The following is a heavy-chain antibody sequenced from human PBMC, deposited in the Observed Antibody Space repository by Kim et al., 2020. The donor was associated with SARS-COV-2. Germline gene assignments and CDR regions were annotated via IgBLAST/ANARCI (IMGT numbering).Heavy chain of an antibody. CDR1: GFTFSSSW. V-gene: IGHV3-7*03. J-gene: IGHJ4*02. CDR2: INQDGSQK. Sequence: GGSLRLSCAASGFTFSSSWMNWVRQAPGKGLEWVANINQDGSQKIYVDSVKGRFTISRDNAQNSLYLQMKSLRAEDTAVYYCVRSVDYWGQGTLVTVSS. CDR3: VRSVDY.